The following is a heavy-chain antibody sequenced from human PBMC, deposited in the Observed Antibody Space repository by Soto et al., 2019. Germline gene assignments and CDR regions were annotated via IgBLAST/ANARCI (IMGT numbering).Heavy chain of an antibody. CDR3: AKDFYNDSISNWFDP. CDR1: GFPFSSFG. J-gene: IGHJ5*02. Sequence: QAKLVESGGGVVQPGRSLRLSCAASGFPFSSFGMHWVRQGPGKGLEWVAVISSEGKNKFYADSVKGRFTISRDNSKNTLSLQIDSLRTDDTAVYYCAKDFYNDSISNWFDPWGQGTLVTVSS. CDR2: ISSEGKNK. V-gene: IGHV3-30*18. D-gene: IGHD3-22*01.